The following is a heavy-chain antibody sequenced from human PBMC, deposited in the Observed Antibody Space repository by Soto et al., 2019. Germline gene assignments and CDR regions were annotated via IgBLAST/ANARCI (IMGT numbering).Heavy chain of an antibody. CDR3: ARGLFYDSSGYSFDY. CDR1: GYTFTSYG. J-gene: IGHJ4*02. D-gene: IGHD3-22*01. V-gene: IGHV1-18*01. Sequence: ASVKVSCKASGYTFTSYGISWVRRAPGQGLEWMGWISAYNGNTNYAQKLQGRVTMTTDTSTSTAYMELRSLRSDDTAVYYCARGLFYDSSGYSFDYWGQGTLVTVSS. CDR2: ISAYNGNT.